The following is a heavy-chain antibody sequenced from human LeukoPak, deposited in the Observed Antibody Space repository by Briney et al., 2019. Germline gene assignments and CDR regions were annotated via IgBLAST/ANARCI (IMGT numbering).Heavy chain of an antibody. V-gene: IGHV3-74*01. CDR2: INSDGSST. Sequence: PGGSLRLSCAASGFTFSSYWMHWVRQAPGKGLVWVSRINSDGSSTSYADSVKGRFTISRDNAKNTLYLQMNSLRAEDTAVYYCAREGQHDYGDYVPNYYYYYYMDVWGKGTTVTVSS. CDR3: AREGQHDYGDYVPNYYYYYYMDV. J-gene: IGHJ6*03. CDR1: GFTFSSYW. D-gene: IGHD4-17*01.